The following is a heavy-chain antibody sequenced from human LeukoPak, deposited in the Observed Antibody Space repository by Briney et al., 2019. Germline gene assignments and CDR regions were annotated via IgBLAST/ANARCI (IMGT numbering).Heavy chain of an antibody. D-gene: IGHD7-27*01. CDR1: RFTFSSYT. Sequence: GGSLRLSCAASRFTFSSYTMSWVRQAPGKGLEWVSTITTSDGNTYYADSVKGQFTVSRDNSKNTLFLQMNSLRAEDTAVYYCAKDGGLWVSAHWGDSWGRGTLVTVSS. V-gene: IGHV3-23*01. J-gene: IGHJ4*02. CDR3: AKDGGLWVSAHWGDS. CDR2: ITTSDGNT.